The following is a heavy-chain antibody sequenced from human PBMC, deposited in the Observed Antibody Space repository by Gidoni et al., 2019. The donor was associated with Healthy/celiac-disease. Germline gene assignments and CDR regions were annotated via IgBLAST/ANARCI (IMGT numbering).Heavy chain of an antibody. D-gene: IGHD2-2*01. CDR1: GGTFSSYA. CDR3: ARAGRLVVPAATRPHTLDYYYYYYMDV. V-gene: IGHV1-69*01. J-gene: IGHJ6*03. CDR2: IIPIFGTA. Sequence: QVQLVQSGAEVKKPGSSVKVSCKASGGTFSSYAIRWVRQAPGQGLEWMGGIIPIFGTANYAQKFQGRVTITADESTSTAYMELSSLRSEDTAVYYCARAGRLVVPAATRPHTLDYYYYYYMDVWGKGTTVTVSS.